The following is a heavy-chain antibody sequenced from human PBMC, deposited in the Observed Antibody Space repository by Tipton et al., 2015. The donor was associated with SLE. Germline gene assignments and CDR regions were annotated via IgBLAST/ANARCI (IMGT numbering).Heavy chain of an antibody. J-gene: IGHJ6*03. V-gene: IGHV4-59*12. CDR2: IYYSGST. Sequence: TLSLTCAVYGGSFSGYYWSWIRQPPGKGLEWIGYIYYSGSTNYNPSLKSRVTISVDTSKNQFSLKLSSVTAADTAVYYCARGSIAARGYYMDVWGKGTTVTVSS. CDR1: GGSFSGYY. D-gene: IGHD6-6*01. CDR3: ARGSIAARGYYMDV.